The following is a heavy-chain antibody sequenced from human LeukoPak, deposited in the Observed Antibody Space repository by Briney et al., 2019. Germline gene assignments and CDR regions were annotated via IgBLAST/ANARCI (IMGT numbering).Heavy chain of an antibody. D-gene: IGHD3-10*01. V-gene: IGHV7-4-1*02. CDR2: INTNTANP. CDR3: ARAGAWFGELYIAFDI. J-gene: IGHJ3*02. Sequence: GASVKVSCKASGYTFISYAMNWVRQAPGQGLEWMGWINTNTANPTYAQGFTGRFVFSLDTSVSTAYLQISSLKAEDTAVYYCARAGAWFGELYIAFDIWGQGTMVTVSS. CDR1: GYTFISYA.